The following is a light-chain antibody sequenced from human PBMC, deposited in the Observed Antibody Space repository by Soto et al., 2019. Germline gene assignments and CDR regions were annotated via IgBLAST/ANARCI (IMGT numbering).Light chain of an antibody. CDR3: QQRSNWPPP. Sequence: EIVLTQSPATLSLSPGERATLSCRASQSVSSYLAWYQQKPGQAPRLLIYDASSRATGIPARFSGSGSGTDFTLTISSLEPEDSAVYYCQQRSNWPPPFGQGTKLEIK. V-gene: IGKV3-11*01. CDR2: DAS. CDR1: QSVSSY. J-gene: IGKJ2*01.